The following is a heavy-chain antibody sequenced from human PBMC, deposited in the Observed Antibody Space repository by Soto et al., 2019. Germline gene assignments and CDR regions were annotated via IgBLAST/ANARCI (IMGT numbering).Heavy chain of an antibody. V-gene: IGHV1-3*01. Sequence: GASVEVSCKASGYSFTTCAIHWVRQAPGQRLDWMGWSNAANGDTIYSHKFQVRITITRDTFASTAYMELSSLRPEDTAVYYCASENTWNYGYYFDYWDQGTLVPVSS. CDR2: SNAANGDT. D-gene: IGHD1-7*01. CDR1: GYSFTTCA. CDR3: ASENTWNYGYYFDY. J-gene: IGHJ4*02.